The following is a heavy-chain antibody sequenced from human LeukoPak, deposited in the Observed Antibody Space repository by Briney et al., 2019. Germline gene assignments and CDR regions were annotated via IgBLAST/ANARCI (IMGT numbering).Heavy chain of an antibody. J-gene: IGHJ3*02. CDR3: AKGVPRYEGGAWIDAFDI. D-gene: IGHD2-21*01. Sequence: PGGSLRLSCAASGFTVSSNYMSWVRQVPGKGLEWVSVISGSGGSTYYADSVKGRFTTSRDNSKNTLSLQMNSLRAEDTAIYYCAKGVPRYEGGAWIDAFDIWGQGTMVTVSS. CDR1: GFTVSSNY. V-gene: IGHV3-23*01. CDR2: ISGSGGST.